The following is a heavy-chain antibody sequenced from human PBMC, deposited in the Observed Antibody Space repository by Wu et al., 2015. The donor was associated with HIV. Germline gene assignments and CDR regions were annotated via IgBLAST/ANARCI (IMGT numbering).Heavy chain of an antibody. D-gene: IGHD5-18*01. CDR3: AGGGGRTAMDPFDF. J-gene: IGHJ4*02. CDR2: LIPMYGTA. Sequence: QVQLVQSGAEVKKPGSSVKVSCKASGGTSSNNYAISWVRQAPGQGLEWMGRLIPMYGTADYAQKFQGRVTITADVSTNTAYMVVSSLTFDDTAVYYCAGGGGRTAMDPFDFWGQGTLVTVSS. CDR1: GGTSSNNYA. V-gene: IGHV1-69*13.